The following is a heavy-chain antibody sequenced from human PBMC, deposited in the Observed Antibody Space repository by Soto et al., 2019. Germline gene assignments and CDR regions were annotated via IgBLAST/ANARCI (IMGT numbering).Heavy chain of an antibody. CDR3: AGRLSGEKHGYNTCHFHGLDV. J-gene: IGHJ6*02. V-gene: IGHV5-10-1*01. CDR1: GYSFASYW. CDR2: IDPTDSYT. D-gene: IGHD5-12*01. Sequence: GESLKISCNGSGYSFASYWINWVRQVPGKGLEWMGRIDPTDSYTNYSPSFQGRVTLSADKSISTVYLQWRSLGASDTATYYCAGRLSGEKHGYNTCHFHGLDVWGQGTTVTVS.